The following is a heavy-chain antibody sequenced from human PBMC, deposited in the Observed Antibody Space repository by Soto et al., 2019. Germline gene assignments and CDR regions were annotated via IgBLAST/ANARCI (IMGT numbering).Heavy chain of an antibody. CDR2: INPSGGST. CDR1: GYTFTSYY. CDR3: ATPHWELLDCWFDP. D-gene: IGHD1-26*01. V-gene: IGHV1-46*01. Sequence: GASVKVSCKASGYTFTSYYMHWVRQAPGQGLEWMGIINPSGGSTSYAQKFQGRVTMTEDTSTDTAYMELSSLRSEDTAVYYCATPHWELLDCWFDPWGQGTLVTVSS. J-gene: IGHJ5*02.